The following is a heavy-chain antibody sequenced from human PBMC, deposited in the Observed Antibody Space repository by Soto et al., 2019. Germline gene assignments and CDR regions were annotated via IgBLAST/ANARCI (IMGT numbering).Heavy chain of an antibody. CDR2: IYNNGDT. V-gene: IGHV4-31*01. D-gene: IGHD6-6*01. J-gene: IGHJ6*02. CDR3: ARRGGSSSGYYYYAMDV. CDR1: SGSMNSGGYY. Sequence: QVQLQESGPGLVKPSQTLSLTCSVSSGSMNSGGYYWSWIRQHPGKGLEWIGYIYNNGDTYYNPSLKSLVSISLDTSKNQFSLNVTSVTAADTAVYYCARRGGSSSGYYYYAMDVWGQGTTVTVSS.